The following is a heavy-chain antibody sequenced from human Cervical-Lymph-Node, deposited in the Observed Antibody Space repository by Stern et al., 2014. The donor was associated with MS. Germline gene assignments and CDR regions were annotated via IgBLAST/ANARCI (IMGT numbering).Heavy chain of an antibody. CDR3: ARELSGMYGMDV. CDR1: GGSINNGDYY. D-gene: IGHD1-1*01. J-gene: IGHJ6*02. CDR2: IYYSGAT. Sequence: QVQLQESGPGLVKPSQTLSLTCTVSGGSINNGDYYWSWVRQHPGKGLEWLGYIYYSGATYYNPSLKGRLTISVDTSKRHFSLKLTSVTAADTAVYYCARELSGMYGMDVGGQGTTVTVSS. V-gene: IGHV4-31*03.